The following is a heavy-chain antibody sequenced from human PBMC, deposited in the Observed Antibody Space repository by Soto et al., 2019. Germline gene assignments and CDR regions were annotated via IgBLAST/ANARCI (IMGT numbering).Heavy chain of an antibody. V-gene: IGHV3-15*01. CDR3: ARGNRSSGKIFDS. D-gene: IGHD3-22*01. CDR1: GFTFSNAW. J-gene: IGHJ4*02. CDR2: IKSKSAGGTT. Sequence: EVPLVESGGGLVQPAGSVRLSCAASGFTFSNAWMSWVRQAPGKRLEWVGRIKSKSAGGTTEYDAPVKYRLTISRDDLKNTLYLQMKSLKMEDTAVYYCARGNRSSGKIFDSWGQGTVVTVSP.